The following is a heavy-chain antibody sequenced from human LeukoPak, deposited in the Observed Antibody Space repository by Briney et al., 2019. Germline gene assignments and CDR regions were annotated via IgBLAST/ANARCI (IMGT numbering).Heavy chain of an antibody. D-gene: IGHD3-9*01. J-gene: IGHJ5*02. Sequence: SETLSLTCAVYGGSFSGYYWSWIRQPPGKGLEWIGEINHSGSTNYNPSLKSRVTISVDTSKNQFSLKLSSVTAADTAVYYCARESEDNYDILTGYYSLAWFDPWGQGTLVTVSS. CDR2: INHSGST. CDR3: ARESEDNYDILTGYYSLAWFDP. V-gene: IGHV4-34*01. CDR1: GGSFSGYY.